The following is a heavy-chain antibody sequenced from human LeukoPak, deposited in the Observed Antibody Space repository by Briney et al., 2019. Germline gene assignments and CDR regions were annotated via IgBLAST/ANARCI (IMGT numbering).Heavy chain of an antibody. CDR2: ISSSSSYI. CDR3: ARDVTIAAADDFPDY. V-gene: IGHV3-21*01. Sequence: GGSLRLSCAASGFTFSSYSMNWVRQAPGKGLEWVSSISSSSSYIYYADSVKGRFTISRDNAKNSLYLQMNSLRAEDTAVYYCARDVTIAAADDFPDYWGQGTLVTVSS. J-gene: IGHJ4*02. CDR1: GFTFSSYS. D-gene: IGHD6-13*01.